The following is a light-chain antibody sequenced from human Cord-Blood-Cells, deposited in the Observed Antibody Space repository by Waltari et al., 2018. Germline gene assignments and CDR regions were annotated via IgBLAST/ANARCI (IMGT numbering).Light chain of an antibody. Sequence: DIQMTQSPSSLSASVRGRVTITSRASQSISSYLNWYQQKPGKAPKLLIYAASSLQSGVPSRFSGSGSGTDFTLTISSLQPEDFATYYCQQSYSTPITFGQGTRLEIK. J-gene: IGKJ5*01. CDR3: QQSYSTPIT. V-gene: IGKV1-39*01. CDR1: QSISSY. CDR2: AAS.